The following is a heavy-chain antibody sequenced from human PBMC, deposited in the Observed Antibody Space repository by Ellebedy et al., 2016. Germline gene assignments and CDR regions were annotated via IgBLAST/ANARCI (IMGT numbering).Heavy chain of an antibody. D-gene: IGHD5-18*01. J-gene: IGHJ4*02. CDR2: ISAYNGNT. CDR1: GYTFTSYG. CDR3: ARLGADSYGYSGFDY. V-gene: IGHV1-18*01. Sequence: ASVKVSCKASGYTFTSYGISWVRQAPGQGLEWMGWISAYNGNTNYAQKLQGRVTMTTDTSTSTAYMELRSLRSEDTAVYYCARLGADSYGYSGFDYWGQGTLVTVSS.